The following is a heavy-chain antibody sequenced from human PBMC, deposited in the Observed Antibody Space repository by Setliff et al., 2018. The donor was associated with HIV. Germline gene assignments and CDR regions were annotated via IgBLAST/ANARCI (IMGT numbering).Heavy chain of an antibody. Sequence: PGGSLRLSCAASGFTVSDNYMSWVRQTPGKGLDWVSYISSSGNTIYYDYADSVKGRFTVSRDKAKNSLNLQMNSLRAEDTAVYNCAKDAGYGDPRGRHMDVWGKGTTVTVSS. J-gene: IGHJ6*03. D-gene: IGHD4-17*01. CDR3: AKDAGYGDPRGRHMDV. V-gene: IGHV3-11*04. CDR2: ISSSGNTI. CDR1: GFTVSDNY.